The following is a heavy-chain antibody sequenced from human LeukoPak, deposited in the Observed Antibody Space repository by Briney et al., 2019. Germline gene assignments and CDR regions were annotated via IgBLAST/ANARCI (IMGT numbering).Heavy chain of an antibody. V-gene: IGHV3-48*03. CDR3: ARVGGSYLAIDY. CDR2: ISSSGSTI. Sequence: PGRSLSPSSAPSALTPTTYEMNWDSQAPGKCLEWVSYISSSGSTIYYAYSEKGRVTISRDNDKNSLYLQMNGMRAGDTAVYYCARVGGSYLAIDYWGQGTLVTVSS. J-gene: IGHJ4*02. D-gene: IGHD1-26*01. CDR1: ALTPTTYE.